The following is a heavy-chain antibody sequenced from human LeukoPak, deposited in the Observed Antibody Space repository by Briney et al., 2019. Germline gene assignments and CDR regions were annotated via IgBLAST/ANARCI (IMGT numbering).Heavy chain of an antibody. V-gene: IGHV3-7*01. Sequence: PGGSLRLSCAASGFTFSSYWMSWVRQAPGKGLEWVANIKQDGSEKYYVDSVKGRFTISRDNAKNSLYLQMNSLRAEDTAVYYCARTTRPGYSYGYDFSFWFDPWGQGTLVTVSS. J-gene: IGHJ5*02. CDR1: GFTFSSYW. D-gene: IGHD5-18*01. CDR2: IKQDGSEK. CDR3: ARTTRPGYSYGYDFSFWFDP.